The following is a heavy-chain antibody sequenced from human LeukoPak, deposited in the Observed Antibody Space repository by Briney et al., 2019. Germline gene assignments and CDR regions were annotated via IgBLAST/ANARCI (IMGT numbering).Heavy chain of an antibody. CDR1: GGSISSYY. J-gene: IGHJ4*02. CDR3: ASLYSGRSWASDY. V-gene: IGHV4-59*08. CDR2: IYYSGST. D-gene: IGHD1-26*01. Sequence: KSSETLSLTCTVSGGSISSYYWSWIRQPPGKGLEWIGYIYYSGSTNYNPSLKSRVTISVDTSKNQFSLKLSSVTAADTAVYYCASLYSGRSWASDYWGQGTPVTVSS.